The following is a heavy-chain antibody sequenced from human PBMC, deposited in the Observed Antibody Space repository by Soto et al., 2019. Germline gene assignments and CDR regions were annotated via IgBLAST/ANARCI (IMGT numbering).Heavy chain of an antibody. V-gene: IGHV3-66*01. J-gene: IGHJ4*02. CDR3: ARDPWAADY. Sequence: EVQLVESGGGLVQPGGSLRPSCATPGFTVSTKYMSWVRQAPGKGLERVSVIYSGGSTFYADSVRGRFTISRDNSKNTVNLQMNSLRAEDTAVYYCARDPWAADYWGQGTLVTVSS. CDR2: IYSGGST. D-gene: IGHD3-16*01. CDR1: GFTVSTKY.